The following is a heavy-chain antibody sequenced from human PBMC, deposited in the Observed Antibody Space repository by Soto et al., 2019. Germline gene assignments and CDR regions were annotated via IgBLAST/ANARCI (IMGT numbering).Heavy chain of an antibody. J-gene: IGHJ4*02. CDR2: ISTYNGNT. V-gene: IGHV1-18*01. Sequence: QVQLLQSGAEVKKPGASVKVSCKASGYTFTTYGMSWVRQSPGQGLDWMGWISTYNGNTKYAERLQGRVTMTTDTPTSTAYMELRSLRSDDTAVYYYARGPTDYYDNSGNSFLDYWGQGTLVTVSS. CDR3: ARGPTDYYDNSGNSFLDY. CDR1: GYTFTTYG. D-gene: IGHD3-22*01.